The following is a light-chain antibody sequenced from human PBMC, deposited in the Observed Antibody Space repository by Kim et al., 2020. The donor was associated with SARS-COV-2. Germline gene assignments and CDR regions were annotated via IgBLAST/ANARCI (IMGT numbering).Light chain of an antibody. J-gene: IGLJ2*01. Sequence: SSELTQDPAVSVALGQTVRMTCQGDSLRTNSASWYQQKPGQAPVLVIFAKTYRPSGIPDRFSGSSSGNTASLTITETLAEDEADYYCNSRDIIDHHVIFGGGTQLTVL. V-gene: IGLV3-19*01. CDR3: NSRDIIDHHVI. CDR1: SLRTNS. CDR2: AKT.